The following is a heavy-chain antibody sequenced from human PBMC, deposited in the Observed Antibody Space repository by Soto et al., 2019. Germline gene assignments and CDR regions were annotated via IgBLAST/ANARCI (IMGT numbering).Heavy chain of an antibody. D-gene: IGHD2-21*02. Sequence: QVQLQESGPGLVKPSQTLSLTCTVSGGSISSGGYYWSWIRQHPGKGLEWIGYIYYSGSTYYNPSLKSRVTISVDTSKNQFSLKLSSVTAADTAVYYWARARVVTAVYYYYGMDVWGQGTTVTVSS. CDR1: GGSISSGGYY. V-gene: IGHV4-31*03. J-gene: IGHJ6*02. CDR2: IYYSGST. CDR3: ARARVVTAVYYYYGMDV.